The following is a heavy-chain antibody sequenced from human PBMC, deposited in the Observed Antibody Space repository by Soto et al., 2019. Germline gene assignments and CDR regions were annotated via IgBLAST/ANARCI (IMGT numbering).Heavy chain of an antibody. D-gene: IGHD1-26*01. Sequence: PGGSLRLSCAGSGFSFRNYAIHWVRQAPGKGLEWVAVISRDGSHKYYLDSVKGRFTISRDNSKDTVNLLMNSLRDDDSAMYYCARSRNSAVADSFDFWGQGTLVTSPQ. CDR2: ISRDGSHK. V-gene: IGHV3-30*04. CDR1: GFSFRNYA. CDR3: ARSRNSAVADSFDF. J-gene: IGHJ4*02.